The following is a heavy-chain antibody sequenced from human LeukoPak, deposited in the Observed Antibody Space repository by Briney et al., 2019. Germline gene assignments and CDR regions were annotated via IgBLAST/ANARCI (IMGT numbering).Heavy chain of an antibody. D-gene: IGHD5-12*01. Sequence: PSQTLSLTCTVSGDSISSGGYYWSWIRQHPGKGLEWIGYISYSGNTYYNPSLKSRAAIPADTPKNQFSLKLSSTSAADTAVYYCARAPVATPSEFDYWGQGTLVTVSS. CDR2: ISYSGNT. V-gene: IGHV4-31*03. CDR3: ARAPVATPSEFDY. CDR1: GDSISSGGYY. J-gene: IGHJ4*02.